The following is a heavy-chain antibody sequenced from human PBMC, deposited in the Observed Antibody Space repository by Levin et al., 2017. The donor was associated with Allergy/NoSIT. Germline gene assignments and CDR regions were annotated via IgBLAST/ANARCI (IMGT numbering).Heavy chain of an antibody. J-gene: IGHJ2*01. CDR1: GDSISSYY. V-gene: IGHV4-59*01. Sequence: SETLLTCTVSGDSISSYYWSWIRQPPGRGLEWIGYIHYDGNTNYNPSLKSRITISLDTSKNEFSLKLRSVTAADTAVYYCAREYGGDWYFDLWGRGTLVTVSS. CDR3: AREYGGDWYFDL. CDR2: IHYDGNT. D-gene: IGHD2-21*01.